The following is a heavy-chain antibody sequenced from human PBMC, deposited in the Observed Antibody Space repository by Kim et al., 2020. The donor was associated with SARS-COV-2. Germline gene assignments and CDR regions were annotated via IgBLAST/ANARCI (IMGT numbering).Heavy chain of an antibody. Sequence: SETLSLTCTVSGGSISSSSYYWGWIRQPPGKGLEWIGSTRYSGSTYHNPSLKSRVTISVDTSKNQFSLKLNSVTAADTAVYYCARHNGVYGSGSYYNFWGQGILVTVSS. J-gene: IGHJ4*02. CDR3: ARHNGVYGSGSYYNF. CDR2: TRYSGST. V-gene: IGHV4-39*01. D-gene: IGHD3-10*01. CDR1: GGSISSSSYY.